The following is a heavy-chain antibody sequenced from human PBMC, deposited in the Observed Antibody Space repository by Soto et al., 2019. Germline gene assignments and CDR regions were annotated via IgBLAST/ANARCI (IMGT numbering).Heavy chain of an antibody. CDR3: AKRERYSVLGWFDP. Sequence: GGSLRLSRAAPGFTFSSYAVSWVRQAPGKGLEWVSAISGSGGSTYYADSVKGRFTISRDNPKNTLYLQMNSLRAEDTAVYYCAKRERYSVLGWFDPWGQGTLVTVSS. CDR2: ISGSGGST. CDR1: GFTFSSYA. D-gene: IGHD2-15*01. V-gene: IGHV3-23*01. J-gene: IGHJ5*02.